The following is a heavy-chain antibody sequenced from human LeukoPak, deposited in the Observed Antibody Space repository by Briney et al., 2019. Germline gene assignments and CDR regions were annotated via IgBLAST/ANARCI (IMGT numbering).Heavy chain of an antibody. Sequence: GGSLRLSCAASGFTFSSYSMNWVRQAPGKGLEWVSSISSSSSYIYYADSVKGRFTISRDNAKNSLYLQMNSLRAEDTAVYYCARDSSNSQVHYYDFWSGYYTDYYYGMDVWGQGTTVTVSS. CDR2: ISSSSSYI. V-gene: IGHV3-21*01. CDR3: ARDSSNSQVHYYDFWSGYYTDYYYGMDV. J-gene: IGHJ6*02. D-gene: IGHD3-3*01. CDR1: GFTFSSYS.